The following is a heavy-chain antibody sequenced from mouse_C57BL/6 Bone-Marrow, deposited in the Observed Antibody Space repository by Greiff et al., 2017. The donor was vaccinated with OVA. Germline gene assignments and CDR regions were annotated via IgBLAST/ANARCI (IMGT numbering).Heavy chain of an antibody. V-gene: IGHV1-19*01. CDR2: INPYNGGT. J-gene: IGHJ4*01. CDR3: ARGGNYPLYAMDY. D-gene: IGHD2-1*01. CDR1: GYTFTDYY. Sequence: EVQLQESGPVLVKPGASVTMSCKASGYTFTDYYMNWVKQSHGKSLEWIGVINPYNGGTSYNQKFKGKATLTVDKSSSTAYMELNSLTSEDSAVYYCARGGNYPLYAMDYWGQGTSVTVSS.